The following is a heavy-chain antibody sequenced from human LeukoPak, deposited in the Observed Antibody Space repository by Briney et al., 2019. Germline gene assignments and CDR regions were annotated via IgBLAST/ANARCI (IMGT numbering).Heavy chain of an antibody. Sequence: PGGSLRLSCAASGFIFSSYWMSWVRQAPGKGLEWAANIKQDGSEKYYVDSVKGRFTISRDNAKNSLYLQMNSLRAEDTAVYYCARDPYSGSYPAEYFQHWGQGTLVTVSS. CDR3: ARDPYSGSYPAEYFQH. CDR2: IKQDGSEK. J-gene: IGHJ1*01. CDR1: GFIFSSYW. V-gene: IGHV3-7*01. D-gene: IGHD1-26*01.